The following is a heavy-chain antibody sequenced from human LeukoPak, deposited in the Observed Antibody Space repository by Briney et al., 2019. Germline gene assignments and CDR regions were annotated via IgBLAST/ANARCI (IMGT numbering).Heavy chain of an antibody. CDR1: GGSISGYY. Sequence: TSETLSLTCTVSGGSISGYYWSWIRQPPGKGLEWIGYIYYTGSTNYNPSLKSRVTMSVDTSKNQFSLNLKSVTPEDTAVYYCARNLIPEQLVLNFWGQGTLVTVSS. CDR2: IYYTGST. CDR3: ARNLIPEQLVLNF. D-gene: IGHD6-13*01. J-gene: IGHJ4*02. V-gene: IGHV4-59*01.